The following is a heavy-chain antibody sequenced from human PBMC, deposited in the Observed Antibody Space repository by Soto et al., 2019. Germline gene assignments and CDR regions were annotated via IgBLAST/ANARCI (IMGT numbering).Heavy chain of an antibody. V-gene: IGHV1-3*01. J-gene: IGHJ6*03. CDR2: INAGNGNT. Sequence: ASVKVSCKASGYTFTSYAMHWVRQAPGQRLEWMGWINAGNGNTKYSQKFQGRVTITRDTSASTAYMELSSLRSEDTAVYYCARGPVTIFGVVIINYYYYYMAVWGKGTTVTVSS. CDR1: GYTFTSYA. CDR3: ARGPVTIFGVVIINYYYYYMAV. D-gene: IGHD3-3*01.